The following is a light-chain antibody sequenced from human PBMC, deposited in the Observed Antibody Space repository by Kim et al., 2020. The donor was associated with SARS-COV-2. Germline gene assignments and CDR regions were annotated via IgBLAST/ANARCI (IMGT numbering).Light chain of an antibody. CDR3: QQRSYWPWT. CDR1: HDVGNY. V-gene: IGKV3-11*01. Sequence: EVVLTQSPATLSLSPGERAALSCRASHDVGNYLAWYRQKPGQAPRLLIYDTSNRATGVSARFSGSGSTTDFTLTITSLEPEDFAVYYCQQRSYWPWTFGLETKVDIK. J-gene: IGKJ1*01. CDR2: DTS.